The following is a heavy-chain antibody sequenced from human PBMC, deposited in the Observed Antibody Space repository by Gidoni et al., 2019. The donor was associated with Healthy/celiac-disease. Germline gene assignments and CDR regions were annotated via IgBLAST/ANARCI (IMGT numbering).Heavy chain of an antibody. CDR1: GFTFISYA. D-gene: IGHD3-10*01. J-gene: IGHJ4*02. CDR2: INGIGSSK. CDR3: AKAGGGVEILWFGESQFGY. V-gene: IGHV3-23*01. Sequence: EVQLFESGGGLLQPGGSLRLSCAASGFTFISYANSWVRQAPGKGLEWVSSINGIGSSKYYADSVKGRFTIFRDNSKNSLYLQMNSLRAENTALYYCAKAGGGVEILWFGESQFGYWGQGTLVTVSS.